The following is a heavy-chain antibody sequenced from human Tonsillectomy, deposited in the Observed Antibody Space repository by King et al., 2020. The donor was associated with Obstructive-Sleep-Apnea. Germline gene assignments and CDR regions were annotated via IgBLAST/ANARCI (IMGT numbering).Heavy chain of an antibody. Sequence: VQLVESGGGVVQPGRSVRLSCVASGFTFSSYAMHWVRQAPGQGLVWVVVIYYDGSNKYYADSVQGRFTISRYNSKNTLYLQMNSLRAEDTAVYYCARGLRLGELSPIDYWGQGTLVTVSS. CDR1: GFTFSSYA. J-gene: IGHJ4*02. CDR2: IYYDGSNK. V-gene: IGHV3-30*04. CDR3: ARGLRLGELSPIDY. D-gene: IGHD3-16*02.